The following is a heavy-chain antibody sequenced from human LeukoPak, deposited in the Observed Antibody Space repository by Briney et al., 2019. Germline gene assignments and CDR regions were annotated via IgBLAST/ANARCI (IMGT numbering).Heavy chain of an antibody. V-gene: IGHV4-59*01. CDR1: GSSISSYY. CDR2: IYNSGNT. CDR3: ARGSSLGY. J-gene: IGHJ4*02. Sequence: TAETLSLTCTVSGSSISSYYWNWIRQPPGKGLEWIGYIYNSGNTNYNPSLKSRVTISVDTSKKQFSLKLSSVTDADTAVYYCARGSSLGYWGQGTLVTVSS.